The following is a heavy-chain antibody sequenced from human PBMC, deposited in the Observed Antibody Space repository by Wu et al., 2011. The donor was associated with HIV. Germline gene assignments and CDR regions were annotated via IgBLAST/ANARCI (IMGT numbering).Heavy chain of an antibody. CDR3: ARNYDILTGPGFLVS. J-gene: IGHJ5*02. V-gene: IGHV1-18*01. CDR1: GYTFTTYG. CDR2: ISAYSGDT. D-gene: IGHD3-9*01. Sequence: QVQLVQSGADVKKPGASVKVSCKASGYTFTTYGFSWVRQAPGQGLEWMGWISAYSGDTNYAQKLQGRFTITTDESTRTANMELRSLRSEDTAVYYCARNYDILTGPGFLVSWGQGTLVTVSS.